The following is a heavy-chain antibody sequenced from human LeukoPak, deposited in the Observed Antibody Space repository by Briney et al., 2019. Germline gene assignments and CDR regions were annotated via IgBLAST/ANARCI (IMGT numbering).Heavy chain of an antibody. CDR1: GGSFSGYY. CDR3: ARRGGYDILTGYYREDFDY. CDR2: INHSGST. D-gene: IGHD3-9*01. J-gene: IGHJ4*02. V-gene: IGHV4-34*01. Sequence: SETLSLTCAVYGGSFSGYYWSWIRQPPGKGLEWIGEINHSGSTNYNPSLKSRVTISVDTSKNQFSLKLSSVTAADTAVYYCARRGGYDILTGYYREDFDYWGQGTLVTVSS.